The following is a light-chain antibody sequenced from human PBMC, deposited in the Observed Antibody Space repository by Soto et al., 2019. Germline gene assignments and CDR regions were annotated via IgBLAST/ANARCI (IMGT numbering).Light chain of an antibody. CDR3: QQYGDSHFS. Sequence: EIVMTQSPATLPVSPVERATLSCRASQSVSSDLAWYHQKPGQAPRLLIYGASTRATGIPARFSGSGSGTEFTLTINSLQSEDFAVYYCQQYGDSHFSVGPGTKVEIK. CDR2: GAS. J-gene: IGKJ3*01. CDR1: QSVSSD. V-gene: IGKV3-15*01.